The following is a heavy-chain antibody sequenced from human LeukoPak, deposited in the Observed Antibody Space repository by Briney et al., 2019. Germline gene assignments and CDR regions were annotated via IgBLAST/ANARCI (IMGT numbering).Heavy chain of an antibody. CDR3: AAFGGSGYNAPFGY. V-gene: IGHV1-58*02. Sequence: TSVKVSCKASGFTFTSSAMQWVRQARGQRLEWIGWIVVGSGNTNYAQKFQERVTITRDMSTGTAYMELSSLRSEDTAVYYCAAFGGSGYNAPFGYWGQGTLVTVSS. CDR2: IVVGSGNT. J-gene: IGHJ4*02. D-gene: IGHD3-22*01. CDR1: GFTFTSSA.